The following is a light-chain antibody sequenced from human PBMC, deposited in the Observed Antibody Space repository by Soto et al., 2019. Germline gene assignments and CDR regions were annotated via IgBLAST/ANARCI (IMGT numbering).Light chain of an antibody. Sequence: QSALTQPPSASGSPGQSVTISCTGTSSDVGGYNYVSWYQQHPGKAPKLMIYEVSKRPSGVPDRFSGSKSGNTASLTVSALQAYEEDDYYCSSYAGSNNLVFGGGTKLTVL. J-gene: IGLJ2*01. V-gene: IGLV2-8*01. CDR2: EVS. CDR1: SSDVGGYNY. CDR3: SSYAGSNNLV.